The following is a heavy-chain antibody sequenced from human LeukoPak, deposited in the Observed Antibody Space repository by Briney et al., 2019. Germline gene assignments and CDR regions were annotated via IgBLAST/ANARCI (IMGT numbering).Heavy chain of an antibody. CDR1: GFIFSDSN. V-gene: IGHV3-30*04. Sequence: PGGSLRLSCAASGFIFSDSNMPWVRQAPGKGLEWVAAASFHGSNTYYADSMKGRFTISRDNSKNTVYLQMNSLRTEDTAVYYCARERSWNGPLDYWGQGTLVTVSS. CDR2: ASFHGSNT. J-gene: IGHJ4*02. CDR3: ARERSWNGPLDY. D-gene: IGHD1-1*01.